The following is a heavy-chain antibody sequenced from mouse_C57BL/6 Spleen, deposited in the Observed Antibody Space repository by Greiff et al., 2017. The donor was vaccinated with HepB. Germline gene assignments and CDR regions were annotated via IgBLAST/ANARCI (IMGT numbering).Heavy chain of an antibody. CDR2: ISDGGSYT. V-gene: IGHV5-4*03. J-gene: IGHJ4*01. D-gene: IGHD4-1*01. CDR3: ARGSNWDGYYAMDY. CDR1: GFTFSSYA. Sequence: EVKLVESGGGLVKPGGSLKLSCAASGFTFSSYAMSWVRQTPEKRLEWVATISDGGSYTYYPDNVKGRFTIYRDNAKNNLYLQMSHLKSEDTAMYYCARGSNWDGYYAMDYWGQGTSVTVSS.